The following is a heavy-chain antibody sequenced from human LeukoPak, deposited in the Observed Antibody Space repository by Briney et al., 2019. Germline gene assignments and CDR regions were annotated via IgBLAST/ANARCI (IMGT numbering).Heavy chain of an antibody. D-gene: IGHD3-9*01. CDR3: ARAIQELYFDWSLVGNYYYYYMDV. Sequence: GGSLRLSCAASGFTFSSYAMHWVRQAPGKGLEWVAVISYDGSNKYYADSVKGRFTISRDNSKNTLYLQMNSLRAEDTAVYYCARAIQELYFDWSLVGNYYYYYMDVWGKGTTVTISS. CDR2: ISYDGSNK. CDR1: GFTFSSYA. V-gene: IGHV3-30*14. J-gene: IGHJ6*03.